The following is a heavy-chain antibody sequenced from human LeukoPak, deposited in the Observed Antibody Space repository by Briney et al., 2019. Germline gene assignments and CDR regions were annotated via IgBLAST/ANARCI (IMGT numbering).Heavy chain of an antibody. D-gene: IGHD4-17*01. CDR3: ARDGDYRFDY. CDR2: IYSSGST. J-gene: IGHJ4*02. Sequence: SETLSLTCTVSGGSISSYYWGWIRQPPGKGLEWTGYIYSSGSTNYNPSLKSRVTISVDTSKNQFSLKLSSVTAADTAVYYCARDGDYRFDYWGQGTLVTVSS. V-gene: IGHV4-59*01. CDR1: GGSISSYY.